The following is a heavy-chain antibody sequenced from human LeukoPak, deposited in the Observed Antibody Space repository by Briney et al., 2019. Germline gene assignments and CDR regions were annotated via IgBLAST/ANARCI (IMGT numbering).Heavy chain of an antibody. CDR2: ISYDGINK. CDR3: AKGGDYGDYYPAD. D-gene: IGHD4-17*01. J-gene: IGHJ4*02. Sequence: GGSLRLSCAASGFTFSSYGMHWVRQAPGKGLEWVVIISYDGINKYYADSVKGRFTISRDNSKNTLYLQMNSLRAEDTAVYYCAKGGDYGDYYPADWGQGTLVTVSS. CDR1: GFTFSSYG. V-gene: IGHV3-30*18.